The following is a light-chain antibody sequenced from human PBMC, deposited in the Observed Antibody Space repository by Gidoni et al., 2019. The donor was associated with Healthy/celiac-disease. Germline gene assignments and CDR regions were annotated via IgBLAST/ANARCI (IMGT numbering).Light chain of an antibody. CDR2: GAS. Sequence: EIVLTQSPGTLSLSPGERATLSCRASQSVSSSYLAWYQQKPGQAPRLLIYGASSRATGIPDRFSGSGSGTDFTLTISRLEPEDFAEYYCQQYGSSPPETFXQXTKVEIK. CDR3: QQYGSSPPET. J-gene: IGKJ1*01. V-gene: IGKV3-20*01. CDR1: QSVSSSY.